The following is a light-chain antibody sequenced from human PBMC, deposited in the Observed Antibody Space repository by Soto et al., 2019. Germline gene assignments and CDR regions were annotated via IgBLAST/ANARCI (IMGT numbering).Light chain of an antibody. CDR3: QQLNSYPS. CDR2: AAS. Sequence: DMQLTQSPSFLSASVGDRFTITCRASQGISSYLAWYQQKPGKAPKLLIYAASTLQSGVPSRFSGSGSGTEFTLTISSLQPEDFATYYCQQLNSYPSFGGGTKVDIK. CDR1: QGISSY. J-gene: IGKJ4*01. V-gene: IGKV1-9*01.